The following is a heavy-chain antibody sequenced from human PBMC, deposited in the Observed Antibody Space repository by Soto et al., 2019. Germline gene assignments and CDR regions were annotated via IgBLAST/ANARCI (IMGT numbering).Heavy chain of an antibody. D-gene: IGHD6-19*01. CDR1: GYTFTAYS. CDR3: AREASAVISLDY. J-gene: IGHJ4*02. CDR2: FNPNSGDT. V-gene: IGHV1-2*02. Sequence: ASVKVSFKASGYTFTAYSMHWVRQAPGQGLEWVGWFNPNSGDTIYAQKFQGRVTLTRDTSIGTAYMELYSLTSDDTAVYYCAREASAVISLDYWGQGTPVTVSS.